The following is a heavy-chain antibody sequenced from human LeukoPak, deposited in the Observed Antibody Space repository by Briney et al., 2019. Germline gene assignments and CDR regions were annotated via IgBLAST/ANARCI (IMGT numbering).Heavy chain of an antibody. D-gene: IGHD3-10*02. V-gene: IGHV3-48*03. J-gene: IGHJ6*04. CDR2: ISGSGSTI. CDR3: AELGITMIGGV. CDR1: GFTFSSYA. Sequence: GGSLRLSCAASGFTFSSYAMSWVRQTPGKGLEWVSYISGSGSTIYYADSVKGRFTISRDNAKNSLYLQMNSLRAEDTAVYYCAELGITMIGGVWGKGTTVTISS.